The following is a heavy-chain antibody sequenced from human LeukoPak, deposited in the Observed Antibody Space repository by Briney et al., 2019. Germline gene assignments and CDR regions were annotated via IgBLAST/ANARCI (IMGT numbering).Heavy chain of an antibody. J-gene: IGHJ5*02. V-gene: IGHV4-30-2*01. CDR2: IYHSGST. CDR3: ARDRYCSSTSCLDWFDP. D-gene: IGHD2-2*01. CDR1: GGSISSGGYY. Sequence: SETLPLTCTVSGGSISSGGYYWSWIRQPPGKGLEWIGYIYHSGSTYYNPSLKSRVTISVDRSKNQFSLKLSSVTAADTAVYYCARDRYCSSTSCLDWFDPWGQGTLVTVSS.